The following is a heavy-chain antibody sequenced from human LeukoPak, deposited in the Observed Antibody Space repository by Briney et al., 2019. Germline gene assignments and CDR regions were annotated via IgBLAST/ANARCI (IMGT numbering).Heavy chain of an antibody. CDR1: GGYFSGYY. Sequence: SETLSLTCAVYGGYFSGYYWSWIRQPPGKGLEWIGEINDSGSTNCNPSLKSRVSISVDTSKNQFSLKLTSVTAADTAVYYCARVIDYDSSGYYLGYWGQGTRVTVSS. J-gene: IGHJ4*02. CDR3: ARVIDYDSSGYYLGY. V-gene: IGHV4-34*01. D-gene: IGHD3-22*01. CDR2: INDSGST.